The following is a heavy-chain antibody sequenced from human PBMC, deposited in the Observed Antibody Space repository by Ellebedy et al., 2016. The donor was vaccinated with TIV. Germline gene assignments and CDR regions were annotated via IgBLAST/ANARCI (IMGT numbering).Heavy chain of an antibody. Sequence: GESLKISXAASGFTFSSYAMSWVRQAPGKGLEWVSAISGSGGSTYYADSVKGRFTISRDNSKNTLYLQMNSLRAEDTAVYYCAKHPLAARPYHFDYWGQGTLVTVSS. J-gene: IGHJ4*02. CDR2: ISGSGGST. CDR3: AKHPLAARPYHFDY. V-gene: IGHV3-23*01. CDR1: GFTFSSYA. D-gene: IGHD6-6*01.